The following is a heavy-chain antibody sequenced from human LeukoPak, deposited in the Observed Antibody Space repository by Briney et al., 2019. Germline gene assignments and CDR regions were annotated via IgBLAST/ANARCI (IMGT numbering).Heavy chain of an antibody. CDR3: ARRRVFNWFDP. J-gene: IGHJ5*02. CDR1: GYTFTSYY. Sequence: GASVKVSCKASGYTFTSYYMHWVRQAPGQGLEWMGIINPSGGSTSYAQKFQGRVTMTRDTSTSTVFMELSSLRSEDTAVYYCARRRVFNWFDPWGQGTLVTVSS. V-gene: IGHV1-46*01. D-gene: IGHD2-8*01. CDR2: INPSGGST.